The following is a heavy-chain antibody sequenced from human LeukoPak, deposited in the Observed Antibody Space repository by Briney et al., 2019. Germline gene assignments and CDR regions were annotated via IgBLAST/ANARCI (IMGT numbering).Heavy chain of an antibody. V-gene: IGHV3-73*01. D-gene: IGHD3-22*01. CDR3: TSMNYYDSSGSDY. CDR2: IRSKANSYAT. CDR1: GFTFSGSA. J-gene: IGHJ4*02. Sequence: GGSLRLSCAASGFTFSGSAMHWVRQASGKGLEWVGRIRSKANSYATAYAASVKGRFTISRDDSKNTAYLQMNSLKTEDTAVYYSTSMNYYDSSGSDYWGQGTLVTVSS.